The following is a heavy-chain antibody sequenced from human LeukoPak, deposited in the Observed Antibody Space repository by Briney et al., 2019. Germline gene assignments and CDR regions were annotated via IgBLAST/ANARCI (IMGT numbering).Heavy chain of an antibody. CDR2: IYYNGNT. V-gene: IGHV4-31*03. CDR1: GGSISSSGYY. Sequence: SETLSLTCTVSGGSISSSGYYWSWIRQRPGKGLEWVGYIYYNGNTYYNPSLKSRIAISVDTSENQFSLRLTSVTAADTAVYYCARGGGTVTHFDYWGQGTLVTVSS. J-gene: IGHJ4*02. D-gene: IGHD4-17*01. CDR3: ARGGGTVTHFDY.